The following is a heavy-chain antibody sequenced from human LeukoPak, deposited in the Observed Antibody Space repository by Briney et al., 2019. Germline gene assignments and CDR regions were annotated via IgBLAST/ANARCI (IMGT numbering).Heavy chain of an antibody. V-gene: IGHV3-48*01. D-gene: IGHD2-2*01. CDR3: ARPYCSSTDCPTFDD. CDR2: ISSSSDTI. Sequence: QPGGSLRLSCVVSGCTFSTYNMNWVRQAPGKGLEWVSYISSSSDTIFYADSVRGRFTISRDNAKKSLYLQMSSLRAEDTAVYYCARPYCSSTDCPTFDDWGQGTLVTVSS. J-gene: IGHJ4*02. CDR1: GCTFSTYN.